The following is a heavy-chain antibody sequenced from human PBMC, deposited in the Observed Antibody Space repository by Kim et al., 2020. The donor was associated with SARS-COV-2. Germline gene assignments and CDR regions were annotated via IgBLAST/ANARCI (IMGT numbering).Heavy chain of an antibody. V-gene: IGHV1-69*04. J-gene: IGHJ6*02. CDR3: ARLGTTGGNHYYYYGMDV. Sequence: SVKVSCKASGGTFSSYAISWVRQAPGQGLEWMGRIIPILGIANYAQKFQGRVTITADKSTSTAYMELSSLRSEDTAVYYCARLGTTGGNHYYYYGMDVWGQGTTVTVSS. CDR2: IIPILGIA. CDR1: GGTFSSYA. D-gene: IGHD3-16*01.